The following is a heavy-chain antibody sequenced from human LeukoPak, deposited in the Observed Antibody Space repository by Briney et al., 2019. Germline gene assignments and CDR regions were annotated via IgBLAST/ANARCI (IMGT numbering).Heavy chain of an antibody. D-gene: IGHD6-19*01. Sequence: GGSLRLSCAASGFTFSSFWMSWVPQGPGQGLEWVANIKQDGREKYYVDPVRGRFTISRSNAKNSLYLQMNSLRAEDTAVYYCAKGTGYSSGWYEGEIDYWGQGTLVTVSS. CDR1: GFTFSSFW. J-gene: IGHJ4*02. V-gene: IGHV3-7*01. CDR2: IKQDGREK. CDR3: AKGTGYSSGWYEGEIDY.